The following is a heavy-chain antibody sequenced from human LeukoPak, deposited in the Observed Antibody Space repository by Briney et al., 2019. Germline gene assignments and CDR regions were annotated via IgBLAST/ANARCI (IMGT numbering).Heavy chain of an antibody. V-gene: IGHV3-23*01. CDR2: LSGSGHST. CDR3: ARRGYYDSSGYFDY. D-gene: IGHD3-22*01. J-gene: IGHJ4*02. Sequence: HSAGSLRLSCAASGFTFSNYAMSWVRQAPGKGLEWVSGLSGSGHSTYYADSVKGRFTMSRDNTKNTLYLQMNSLRAEDTAVYYCARRGYYDSSGYFDYWGQGTLVTVSS. CDR1: GFTFSNYA.